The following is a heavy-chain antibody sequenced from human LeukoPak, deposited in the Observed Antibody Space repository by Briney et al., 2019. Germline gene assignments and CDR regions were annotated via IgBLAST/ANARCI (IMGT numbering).Heavy chain of an antibody. CDR1: GFTFSSYG. Sequence: SLRLSCAASGFTFSSYGIHWVRQAPGKGLEWVAVISYDGSNKYYADSVNGRFTISSDNSTNTLYLQMNSLRAEDTAVYNCAKPDYAFDIWGQGTMVTVSS. J-gene: IGHJ3*02. V-gene: IGHV3-30*18. D-gene: IGHD3-3*01. CDR3: AKPDYAFDI. CDR2: ISYDGSNK.